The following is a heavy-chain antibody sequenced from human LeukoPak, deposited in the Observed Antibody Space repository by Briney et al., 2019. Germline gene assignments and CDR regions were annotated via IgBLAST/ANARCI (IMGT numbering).Heavy chain of an antibody. CDR2: MSPNIGNT. CDR3: QIYGETNDAFDI. J-gene: IGHJ3*02. V-gene: IGHV1-8*01. D-gene: IGHD3-10*01. CDR1: GYTFTSLD. Sequence: ASVKVSCKASGYTFTSLDINWGRQATGQGLELMGWMSPNIGNTGYAQKYQGRVTLTRNTSISTAYMELSSLRSEETAVYYCQIYGETNDAFDIWGQGTMVTVSS.